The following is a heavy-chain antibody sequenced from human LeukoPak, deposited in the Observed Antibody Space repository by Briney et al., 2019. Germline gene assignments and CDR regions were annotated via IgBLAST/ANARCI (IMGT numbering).Heavy chain of an antibody. CDR3: ANDGAYYDINTYAFDI. CDR1: GYSFTSYW. CDR2: ISGSGGST. Sequence: PGESLKISCKGSGYSFTSYWIGWVRQMPGKGLEWVSGISGSGGSTYYADPVKGRFTISRDNSKNTLYLQMNSLRAEDTAVYYCANDGAYYDINTYAFDIWGQGTLVTVSS. D-gene: IGHD3-22*01. V-gene: IGHV3-23*01. J-gene: IGHJ4*02.